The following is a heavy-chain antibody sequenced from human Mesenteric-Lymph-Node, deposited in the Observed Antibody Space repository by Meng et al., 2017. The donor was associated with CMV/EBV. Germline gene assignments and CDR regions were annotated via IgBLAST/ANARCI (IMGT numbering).Heavy chain of an antibody. D-gene: IGHD2-21*01. Sequence: CEASGVTFRRYAMNWVRQAPGKGLEWVSYIRSSSSHIYYADSVKGRFTVSRDNPKNSLYLEMNSLRVEDTAVYYCARDEGGYSHWFDSWGQGTLVTVSS. CDR2: IRSSSSHI. V-gene: IGHV3-21*01. CDR1: GVTFRRYA. CDR3: ARDEGGYSHWFDS. J-gene: IGHJ5*01.